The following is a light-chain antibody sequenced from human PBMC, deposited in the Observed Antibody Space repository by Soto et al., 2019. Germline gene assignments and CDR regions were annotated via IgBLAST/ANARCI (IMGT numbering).Light chain of an antibody. Sequence: AIQMTQSPSSLSASVGYRVTITCRTSQDIRNALGWFQQKPGKAPKLLIYAASTLKSGVPSRFSGSASGTDFTLTLSSLQPEDFATYYCLQDYNYLWTFGQGTRVEI. CDR3: LQDYNYLWT. CDR2: AAS. CDR1: QDIRNA. V-gene: IGKV1-6*01. J-gene: IGKJ1*01.